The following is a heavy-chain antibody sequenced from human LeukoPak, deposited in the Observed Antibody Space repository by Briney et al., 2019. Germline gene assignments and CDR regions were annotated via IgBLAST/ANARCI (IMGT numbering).Heavy chain of an antibody. Sequence: GGSLRLSCAASGFTFSDYYMSWIRQAPGKGLEWVSYISSSSSYTNYADSVKGRFTISRDNAKNSLYLQMNSLRAEDTAVYYCARDYGGGGDTAMVTNFDYWGQGTLVTVSS. CDR2: ISSSSSYT. CDR3: ARDYGGGGDTAMVTNFDY. CDR1: GFTFSDYY. J-gene: IGHJ4*02. D-gene: IGHD5-18*01. V-gene: IGHV3-11*06.